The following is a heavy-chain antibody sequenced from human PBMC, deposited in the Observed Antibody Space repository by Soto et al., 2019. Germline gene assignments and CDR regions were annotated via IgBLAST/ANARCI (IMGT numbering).Heavy chain of an antibody. Sequence: ASVKVSCQASGYTFTSYGISWVRQAPGQGLEWMGWISAYNGNTNYAQKLQGRVTMTTDTSTSTAYMELRSLRSDDTAVYYCASLERGNWFDPWGRGTLVTVSS. D-gene: IGHD1-1*01. V-gene: IGHV1-18*01. J-gene: IGHJ5*02. CDR2: ISAYNGNT. CDR3: ASLERGNWFDP. CDR1: GYTFTSYG.